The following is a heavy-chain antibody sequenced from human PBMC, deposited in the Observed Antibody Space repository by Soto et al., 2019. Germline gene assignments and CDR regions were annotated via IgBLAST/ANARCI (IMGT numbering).Heavy chain of an antibody. Sequence: DVQLVESGGGLVQPGGSLRLSCAASGFTFSSYAMNLVRQAPGKGLEWVFFISASSSTLYYADSVKGRFTISRDNTKNSLFLEMNSLRAEDTAFYYCARASLMTTIFDYWGQGAQITVS. D-gene: IGHD4-17*01. CDR1: GFTFSSYA. CDR2: ISASSSTL. V-gene: IGHV3-48*01. J-gene: IGHJ4*02. CDR3: ARASLMTTIFDY.